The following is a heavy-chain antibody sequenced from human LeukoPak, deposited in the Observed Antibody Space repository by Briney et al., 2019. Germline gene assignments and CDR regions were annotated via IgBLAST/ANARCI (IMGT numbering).Heavy chain of an antibody. CDR2: IYYSGSI. V-gene: IGHV4-59*01. J-gene: IGHJ4*02. CDR1: GGSISSYY. Sequence: SETLSLTCTVSGGSISSYYWSWIRQPPGKGLEWIGYIYYSGSINYNPSLKSRVTISVDTSKNQFSLKLSSVTAADTAVYYCASTNVDTAMAFDYWGQGTLVTVSS. D-gene: IGHD5-18*01. CDR3: ASTNVDTAMAFDY.